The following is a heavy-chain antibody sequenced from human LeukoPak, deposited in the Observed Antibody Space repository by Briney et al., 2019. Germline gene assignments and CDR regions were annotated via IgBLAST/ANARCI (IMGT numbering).Heavy chain of an antibody. Sequence: ASVKVSRKASGYTFTSYDFNWVRQATGQRPEWMGWMSPNSGDTGYAQKFQDRVTMTRNTSISTAYMELSSLRSDDTAVYYCARDTRTFGYWGQGTLVTVSS. J-gene: IGHJ4*02. CDR3: ARDTRTFGY. D-gene: IGHD2/OR15-2a*01. V-gene: IGHV1-8*01. CDR1: GYTFTSYD. CDR2: MSPNSGDT.